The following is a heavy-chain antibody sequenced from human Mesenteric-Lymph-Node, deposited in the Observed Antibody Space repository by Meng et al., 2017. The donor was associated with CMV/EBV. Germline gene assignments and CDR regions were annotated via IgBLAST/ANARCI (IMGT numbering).Heavy chain of an antibody. J-gene: IGHJ6*02. CDR2: ISSNSRYI. V-gene: IGHV3-21*01. CDR3: ARVTQLWTYYYGMDV. Sequence: GGSLRLSCAASGFTFSSYWMHWVRQAPGKGLEWVSTISSNSRYIWYADSVKGRFSISRDNARNSLYLQMNSLRAEDTAVYYCARVTQLWTYYYGMDVWGQGTTVTVSS. CDR1: GFTFSSYW. D-gene: IGHD5-18*01.